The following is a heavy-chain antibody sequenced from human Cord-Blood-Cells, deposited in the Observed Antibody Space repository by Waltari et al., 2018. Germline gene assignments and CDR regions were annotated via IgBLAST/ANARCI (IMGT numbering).Heavy chain of an antibody. J-gene: IGHJ4*02. D-gene: IGHD6-6*01. Sequence: QVQLVESGGGVVQPGRSLRLSCAASGFTLSSDGLHWVRQAPGKGLEWVAVIWYDGSNKYYADSVKGRFTISRDNSKNTLYLQMNSLRAEDTAVYYCARRGSSSYYFDYWGQGTLVTVSS. V-gene: IGHV3-33*01. CDR2: IWYDGSNK. CDR3: ARRGSSSYYFDY. CDR1: GFTLSSDG.